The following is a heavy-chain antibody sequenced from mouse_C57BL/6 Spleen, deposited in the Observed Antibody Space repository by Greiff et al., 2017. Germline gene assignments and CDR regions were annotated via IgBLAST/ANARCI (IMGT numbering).Heavy chain of an antibody. V-gene: IGHV5-17*01. Sequence: EVQRVESGGGLVKPGGSLKLSCAASGFTFSDYGMHWVRQAPEKGLEWVAYISSGSSTIYYADTVKGRFTISRDNAKNTLFLQMTSLRSEDTAMYYCARVITTVVALYYYAMDYWGQGTSVTVSS. J-gene: IGHJ4*01. CDR2: ISSGSSTI. D-gene: IGHD1-1*01. CDR1: GFTFSDYG. CDR3: ARVITTVVALYYYAMDY.